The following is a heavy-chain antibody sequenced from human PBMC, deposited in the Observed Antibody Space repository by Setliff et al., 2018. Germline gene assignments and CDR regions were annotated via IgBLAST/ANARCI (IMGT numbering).Heavy chain of an antibody. J-gene: IGHJ4*02. CDR2: SSYTWST. V-gene: IGHV4-59*01. CDR3: ARGAPGRYCSGGSCSYLDY. D-gene: IGHD2-15*01. CDR1: GGSISGYY. Sequence: PSETLSLTCSVSGGSISGYYWTWFRQAPGKGLEWIGYSSYTWSTTYTPSLKSRFTMSIDTSISTAYMELSSLRSEDTAVYYCARGAPGRYCSGGSCSYLDYWGQGILVTVSS.